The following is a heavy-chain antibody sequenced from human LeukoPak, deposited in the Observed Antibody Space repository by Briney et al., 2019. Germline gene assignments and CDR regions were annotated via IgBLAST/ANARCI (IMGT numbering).Heavy chain of an antibody. CDR1: GGSISSYY. D-gene: IGHD5-12*01. J-gene: IGHJ4*02. CDR3: ARVPYSGYDWSFYFDY. V-gene: IGHV4-59*01. Sequence: SETLSLTCTVSGGSISSYYWSWIRQPPGKGLEWIGYIYYSGSTNYNPSLKSRVTISVDTSKNQFSLKLSSVTAADTAVYYCARVPYSGYDWSFYFDYWGQGTLVTVSS. CDR2: IYYSGST.